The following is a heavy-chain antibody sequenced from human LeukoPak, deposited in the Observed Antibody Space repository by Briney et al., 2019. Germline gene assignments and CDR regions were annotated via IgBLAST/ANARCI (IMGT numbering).Heavy chain of an antibody. CDR1: GGSISSYY. CDR3: ARLAVAGVMKHLFDP. J-gene: IGHJ5*02. V-gene: IGHV4-59*08. D-gene: IGHD6-19*01. Sequence: SETLSLTCTVSGGSISSYYWSWIRQPPGKGLEWIGYIYYSGSTNYNPSLKSRVTISVDTSKNQFSLKLSSVTAADTAVYYCARLAVAGVMKHLFDPWGQGTLVTVSS. CDR2: IYYSGST.